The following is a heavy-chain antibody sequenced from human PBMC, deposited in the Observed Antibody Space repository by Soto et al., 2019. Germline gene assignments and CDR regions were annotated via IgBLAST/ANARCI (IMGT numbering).Heavy chain of an antibody. Sequence: GGSLRLSCAASGFTFSSYAMHWVRQAPGKGLEWVAVISYDGSNKYYADSVKGRFTISRDNSKNTLYLQMNSLRAEDTAVYYCAKSRKIRHIVVVTAMGGNWFDPWGQGTLVTVSS. V-gene: IGHV3-30-3*02. CDR3: AKSRKIRHIVVVTAMGGNWFDP. D-gene: IGHD2-21*02. J-gene: IGHJ5*02. CDR2: ISYDGSNK. CDR1: GFTFSSYA.